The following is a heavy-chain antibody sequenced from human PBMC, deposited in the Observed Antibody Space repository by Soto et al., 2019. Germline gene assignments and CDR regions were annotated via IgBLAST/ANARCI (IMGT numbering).Heavy chain of an antibody. CDR3: ARGGRQWLVTSDFNY. V-gene: IGHV3-30*03. CDR1: GFTFSDYA. J-gene: IGHJ4*02. CDR2: VSHDGRNT. Sequence: VQLVESGGGVVQPGRSLRLSCAASGFTFSDYAMHWVRQVPGKGLEWVAVVSHDGRNTHYADSVKGRFTISRDSSKNRVSLEMTSLRAEDTAVYYWARGGRQWLVTSDFNYWGQGALVSVSS. D-gene: IGHD6-19*01.